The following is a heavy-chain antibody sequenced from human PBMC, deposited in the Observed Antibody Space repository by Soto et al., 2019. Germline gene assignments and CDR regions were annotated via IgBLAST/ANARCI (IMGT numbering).Heavy chain of an antibody. V-gene: IGHV3-30*18. Sequence: QVQLVESGGGVVQPGRSLRLSCGASGFTLSSYGMHWVRQAPGKGLEWVAVISYDGSNKYYADSVKGRFTISRDNSKNTLYLQMNSLRAEDTAVYYCAKDSTYYDFWSGENWFDPWGQGTLVTVSS. CDR1: GFTLSSYG. D-gene: IGHD3-3*01. CDR3: AKDSTYYDFWSGENWFDP. J-gene: IGHJ5*02. CDR2: ISYDGSNK.